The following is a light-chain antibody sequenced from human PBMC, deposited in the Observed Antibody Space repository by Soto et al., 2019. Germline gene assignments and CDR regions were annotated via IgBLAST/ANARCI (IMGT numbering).Light chain of an antibody. Sequence: QSALTQPASVSGSPGQSITISCTGTSSDDGGYNYVSWYQQHPGKAPKLMIYEVSNRPSGVSNRFSGSKSGNTASLTISGLQAEDEADYYCRSYTSSSTLPYVFGTGTKVTVL. J-gene: IGLJ1*01. CDR2: EVS. CDR1: SSDDGGYNY. V-gene: IGLV2-14*01. CDR3: RSYTSSSTLPYV.